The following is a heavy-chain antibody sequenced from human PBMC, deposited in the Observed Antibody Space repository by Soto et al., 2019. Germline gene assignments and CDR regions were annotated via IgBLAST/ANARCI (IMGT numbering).Heavy chain of an antibody. CDR3: AADSSNYYDSSPLR. Sequence: GASVKVSCKASGFTFTSSAVQWVRQARGQRLEWIGWIVVGSGNTNYAQKFQERVTITRDMSTSTAYMELSSLRSEDTAVYYCAADSSNYYDSSPLRWGQGTMVTVSS. D-gene: IGHD3-22*01. CDR2: IVVGSGNT. CDR1: GFTFTSSA. J-gene: IGHJ3*01. V-gene: IGHV1-58*01.